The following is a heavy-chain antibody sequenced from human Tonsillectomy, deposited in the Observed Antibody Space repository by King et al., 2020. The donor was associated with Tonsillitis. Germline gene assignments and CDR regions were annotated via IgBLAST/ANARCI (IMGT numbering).Heavy chain of an antibody. D-gene: IGHD4-11*01. CDR1: GASVSSLY. CDR3: AKGLYRADY. Sequence: VQLQESGPGLVKPSETLSLTCTVSGASVSSLYWTWIRQPAGKGLQWIGRIYNGGDTKYNPSLKSRVTMSVDTSKNQFSLSLNSVTAADTAMYFCAKGLYRADYWGQGSLVTGSS. V-gene: IGHV4-4*07. CDR2: IYNGGDT. J-gene: IGHJ4*02.